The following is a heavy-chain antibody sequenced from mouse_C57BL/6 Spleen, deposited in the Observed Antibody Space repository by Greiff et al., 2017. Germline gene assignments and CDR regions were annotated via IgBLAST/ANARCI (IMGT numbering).Heavy chain of an antibody. J-gene: IGHJ3*01. Sequence: QVQLQQPGAELVKPGASVKLSCKASGYTFTSYWMQWVKQRPGQGLEWIGEIDPSDRYTNYNQKFKGKATLTVDTSSSTAYMQLSSLTSEDSAVYYCARSGSDDGYYDWFAYWGQGTLVTVSA. CDR2: IDPSDRYT. D-gene: IGHD2-3*01. CDR3: ARSGSDDGYYDWFAY. CDR1: GYTFTSYW. V-gene: IGHV1-50*01.